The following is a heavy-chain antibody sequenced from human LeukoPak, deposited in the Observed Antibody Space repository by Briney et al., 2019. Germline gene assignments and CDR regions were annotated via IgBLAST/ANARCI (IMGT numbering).Heavy chain of an antibody. J-gene: IGHJ4*02. V-gene: IGHV6-1*01. CDR3: ARLSAGSSAQSSGDY. CDR1: GDSVSSKHSA. D-gene: IGHD3-22*01. CDR2: TYYRSKWYY. Sequence: SQTLSLTCAISGDSVSSKHSAWNWLRRSPSRGLEWLGRTYYRSKWYYDYAVSLKSRIIINPDTSKNQFSLQLNSVTPEDTAVYYCARLSAGSSAQSSGDYWGQGTLVTVSS.